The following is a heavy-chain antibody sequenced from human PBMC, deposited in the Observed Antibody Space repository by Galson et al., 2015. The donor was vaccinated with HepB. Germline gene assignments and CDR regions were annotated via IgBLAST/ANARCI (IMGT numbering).Heavy chain of an antibody. J-gene: IGHJ4*02. Sequence: SVKVSCKASGGTFSSYAISWVRQAPGQGLEWMGRIIPILGIANYAQKFQGRVTITADKSTSTAYMELSSLRSEDTAVYYCARDRGGYGGPFDYWGQGTLVTVSS. CDR2: IIPILGIA. D-gene: IGHD4-23*01. CDR1: GGTFSSYA. CDR3: ARDRGGYGGPFDY. V-gene: IGHV1-69*04.